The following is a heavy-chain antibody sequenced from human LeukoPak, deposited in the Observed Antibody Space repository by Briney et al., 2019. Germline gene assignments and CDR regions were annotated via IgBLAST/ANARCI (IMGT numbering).Heavy chain of an antibody. CDR2: IYYRGST. J-gene: IGHJ4*02. Sequence: SETLSLTCTVSGGSISSYYWSWFRQPPGKGLEWFGYIYYRGSTNYNPSLKSRVTISVDTSKNQFSLKLSSVTAADTAVYYCARVAVLRYFDRKQQYYFDYWGQGTLVTVSS. CDR3: ARVAVLRYFDRKQQYYFDY. V-gene: IGHV4-59*08. CDR1: GGSISSYY. D-gene: IGHD3-9*01.